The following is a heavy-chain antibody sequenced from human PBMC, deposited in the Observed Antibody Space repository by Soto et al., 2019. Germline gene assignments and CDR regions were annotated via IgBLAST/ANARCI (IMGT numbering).Heavy chain of an antibody. CDR3: ARKFGHKPYNWFDP. V-gene: IGHV4-59*01. CDR2: IYDSGST. J-gene: IGHJ5*02. D-gene: IGHD3-10*01. CDR1: GGSISSYY. Sequence: QVQLQESGPGLVKPSETLSLTCTVSGGSISSYYWSWIRQPPGQGLEWIGFIYDSGSTNYNPSRKSRVTISQDTSKNQFSLKLSSVTAADTAVYYCARKFGHKPYNWFDPWGQGTLVTVSS.